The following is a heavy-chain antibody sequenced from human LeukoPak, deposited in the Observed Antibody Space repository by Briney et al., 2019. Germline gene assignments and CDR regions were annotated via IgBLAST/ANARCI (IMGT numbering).Heavy chain of an antibody. J-gene: IGHJ4*02. CDR3: ASVVPSVSSAYFDY. D-gene: IGHD6-19*01. CDR1: GGSFSGYY. V-gene: IGHV4-34*01. Sequence: PSETLSLTCAVYGGSFSGYYWSWIRQPPGKGLEWIGEINHSGSTNYNPSLKSRVTISVDTSKNQFSLKLSSVTAADTAVYYCASVVPSVSSAYFDYWGQGTLVTASS. CDR2: INHSGST.